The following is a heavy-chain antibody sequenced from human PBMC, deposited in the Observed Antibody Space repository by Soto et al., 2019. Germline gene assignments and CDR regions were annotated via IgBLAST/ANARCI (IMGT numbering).Heavy chain of an antibody. Sequence: SETLSLTSTVSGGSINRGAYYCRWIRQHPGKGLEWVGYIYYSGSTYYHPSLKSRITISLDTSNNQFSLKLSSVTAANTAVFYCASYYGSGIDAFDIWGQGTMVNASS. V-gene: IGHV4-30-4*01. CDR3: ASYYGSGIDAFDI. D-gene: IGHD3-10*01. J-gene: IGHJ3*02. CDR2: IYYSGST. CDR1: GGSINRGAYY.